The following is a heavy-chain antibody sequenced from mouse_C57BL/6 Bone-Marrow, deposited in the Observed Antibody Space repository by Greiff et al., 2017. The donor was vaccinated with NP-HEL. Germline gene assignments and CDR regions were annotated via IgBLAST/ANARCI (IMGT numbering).Heavy chain of an antibody. J-gene: IGHJ3*01. Sequence: EVKLMESGGDLVKPGGSLKLSCAASGFTFSSYGMSWVRQTPDKRLEWVATISSGGSSNYYPDSVKGRFTISRDNAKNTLYLKMSRLKSEDTAMYYCARGGFAYWGQGTLVTVSA. CDR2: ISSGGSSN. CDR1: GFTFSSYG. V-gene: IGHV5-6*01. CDR3: ARGGFAY.